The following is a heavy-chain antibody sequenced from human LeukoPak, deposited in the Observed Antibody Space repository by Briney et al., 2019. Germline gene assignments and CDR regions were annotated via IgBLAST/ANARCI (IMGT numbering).Heavy chain of an antibody. CDR3: ARDNWNGGFDY. J-gene: IGHJ4*02. V-gene: IGHV3-53*01. CDR1: GFTFSSYS. D-gene: IGHD1-20*01. Sequence: GGSLRLSCAASGFTFSSYSMNWVRQAPGKGLEWVSVIYSGGSTYYADSVKGRFTISRDNSKNTLYLQMNSLRAEDTAVYYCARDNWNGGFDYWGQGTLVTVSS. CDR2: IYSGGST.